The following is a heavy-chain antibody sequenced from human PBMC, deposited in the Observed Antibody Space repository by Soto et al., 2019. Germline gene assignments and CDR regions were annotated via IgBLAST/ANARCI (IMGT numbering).Heavy chain of an antibody. CDR1: GGSISSYF. CDR2: IYYSGTT. CDR3: ARDRRDYSSGKYYYYGMDV. J-gene: IGHJ6*02. Sequence: QVQLQESGPGLVKPSETLSLTCTVSGGSISSYFWTWIRQPPGKGLEWIGYIYYSGTTNYSPSLKGRITVSVDTSKNQFSLKLSSLTAADTAVYYCARDRRDYSSGKYYYYGMDVWGQGTTVTVSS. V-gene: IGHV4-59*01. D-gene: IGHD6-19*01.